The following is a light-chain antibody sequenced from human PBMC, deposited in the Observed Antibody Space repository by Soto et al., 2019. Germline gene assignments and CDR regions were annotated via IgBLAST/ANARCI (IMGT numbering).Light chain of an antibody. Sequence: IQLPSFPPTLPPFVGKKLPFPSRPSQVLSPWLAWYQQKPGKAPKLLIYKASILESGVPSRFSGSGSGTEFTLTISSLQPDDSATYYCQQYNRYRTFGQGTKVEIK. J-gene: IGKJ1*01. CDR1: QVLSPW. CDR3: QQYNRYRT. CDR2: KAS. V-gene: IGKV1-5*03.